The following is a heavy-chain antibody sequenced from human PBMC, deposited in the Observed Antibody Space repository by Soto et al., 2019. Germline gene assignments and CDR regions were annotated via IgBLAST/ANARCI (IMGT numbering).Heavy chain of an antibody. CDR1: GFTFTSHA. CDR2: ITANGGTA. D-gene: IGHD4-4*01. J-gene: IGHJ4*02. Sequence: LRLSCAASGFTFTSHAMGWVRQAPGKGLEWVSSITANGGTAFYGDSVKGRFTLSRDNSKNTLYLQMYSLRVEDTAAYYCARISTVSCNFHYSGPGTLVSVST. V-gene: IGHV3-23*01. CDR3: ARISTVSCNFHY.